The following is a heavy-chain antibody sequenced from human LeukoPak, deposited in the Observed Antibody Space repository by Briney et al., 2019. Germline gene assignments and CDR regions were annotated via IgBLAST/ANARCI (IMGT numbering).Heavy chain of an antibody. D-gene: IGHD3-10*01. V-gene: IGHV4-39*01. Sequence: SETLSLTCTVSGGSISSSSYYWGWIRQPPGKGLEWIGSIYYSGSTCYNPSLKSRVTISVDTSKNQFSLKLSSVTTADTAVYYCAGLSDYYGSGLDDAFDIWGQGTMVTVSS. CDR3: AGLSDYYGSGLDDAFDI. CDR2: IYYSGST. CDR1: GGSISSSSYY. J-gene: IGHJ3*02.